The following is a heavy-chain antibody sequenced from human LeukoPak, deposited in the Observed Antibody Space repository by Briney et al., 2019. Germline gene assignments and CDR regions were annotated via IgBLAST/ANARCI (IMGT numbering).Heavy chain of an antibody. CDR2: ICYSGST. Sequence: SETLSLTCTVSGGSISSYYWSWIRQPPGKGLEWIGYICYSGSTNYNPSLKSRVTISVDTSKNPFSLKLSSVTAADTAVYYCARVAVGAYFDYWGQGTLVTVSS. D-gene: IGHD1-26*01. CDR1: GGSISSYY. CDR3: ARVAVGAYFDY. V-gene: IGHV4-59*01. J-gene: IGHJ4*02.